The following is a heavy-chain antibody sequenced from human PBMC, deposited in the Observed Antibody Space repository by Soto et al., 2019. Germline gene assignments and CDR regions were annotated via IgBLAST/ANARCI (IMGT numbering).Heavy chain of an antibody. D-gene: IGHD5-12*01. CDR3: ARDHSGYDFRSY. CDR2: IIPIFGTA. Sequence: SVKVSCKASGGTFSSYAISWVRQAPGQGLEWMGGIIPIFGTANYAQKFQGRVTITADKSTSTAYMELSSLRSEDTAVYYCARDHSGYDFRSYWGQGTLVTVSS. V-gene: IGHV1-69*06. CDR1: GGTFSSYA. J-gene: IGHJ4*02.